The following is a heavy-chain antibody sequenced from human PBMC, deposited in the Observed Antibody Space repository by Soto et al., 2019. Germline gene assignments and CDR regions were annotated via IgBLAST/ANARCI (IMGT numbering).Heavy chain of an antibody. CDR2: ISSSGAVT. Sequence: PGGSLRLSCGASGFTFRSYEMNWVRQAPGKGLEWVSYISSSGAVTYYGDSVKGRFTISRDNAKNSLSLQMNSLRAEDTAVYYCAKDRSLGEFSVAYYFGMDVWGQGTTVTVSS. V-gene: IGHV3-48*03. J-gene: IGHJ6*02. CDR3: AKDRSLGEFSVAYYFGMDV. CDR1: GFTFRSYE. D-gene: IGHD3-16*01.